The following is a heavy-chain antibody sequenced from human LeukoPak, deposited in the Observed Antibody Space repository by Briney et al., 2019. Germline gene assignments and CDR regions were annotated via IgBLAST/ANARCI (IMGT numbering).Heavy chain of an antibody. Sequence: GGSLRLPCAASGFTFSSYSMNWVRQAPGKGLEWVSSISSSSNYIHHAESMKGRFTISRDNAKNSLYLQMNSLRAEDTALYYCATNWFDPWGQGTLVTVSS. V-gene: IGHV3-21*04. CDR2: ISSSSNYI. CDR3: ATNWFDP. J-gene: IGHJ5*02. CDR1: GFTFSSYS.